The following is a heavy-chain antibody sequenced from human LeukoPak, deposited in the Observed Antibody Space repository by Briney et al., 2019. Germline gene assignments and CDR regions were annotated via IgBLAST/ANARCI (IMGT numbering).Heavy chain of an antibody. CDR3: ARAPSEIGGYYPEYLRH. D-gene: IGHD3-22*01. CDR1: GFTLSSYW. V-gene: IGHV3-74*01. J-gene: IGHJ1*01. Sequence: SGGSLRLSCAASGFTLSSYWMHWVRHAPGKGLVWVSRIKSDGRTNYADSVKGRFTISRDNAKNTVSLQMNSLRAEDTGVYYCARAPSEIGGYYPEYLRHWGQGTLVIVSS. CDR2: IKSDGRT.